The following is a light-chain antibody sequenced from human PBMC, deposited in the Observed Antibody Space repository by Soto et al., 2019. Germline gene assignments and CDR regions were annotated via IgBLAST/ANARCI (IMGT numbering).Light chain of an antibody. J-gene: IGLJ1*01. CDR3: ETWDSNSYV. Sequence: QAVVTQSSSASASLGSSVKLTCTLSSGHSSYIIAWHQQQPGKAPRYLMKLEGSGSYNKGSGVPDRFSGSSSGADRYLTISNLQFEDEADYYCETWDSNSYVFGTGTKLTV. V-gene: IGLV4-60*02. CDR1: SGHSSYI. CDR2: LEGSGSY.